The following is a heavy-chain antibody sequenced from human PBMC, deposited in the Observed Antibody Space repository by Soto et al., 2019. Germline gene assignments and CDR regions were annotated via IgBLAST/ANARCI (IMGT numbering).Heavy chain of an antibody. Sequence: EVQLLESGGGLIQAGGSLRLSCVASGFTFEDYGMTWVRQAPGKGLEWISTMSGSGGSTYYADSVKGRFIISRHNSEHTWYLQMNRLRVEDTAVYYCAKDRESYYHPESFDSWGQGTLVSVSS. CDR1: GFTFEDYG. V-gene: IGHV3-23*01. J-gene: IGHJ4*02. CDR2: MSGSGGST. CDR3: AKDRESYYHPESFDS. D-gene: IGHD3-10*01.